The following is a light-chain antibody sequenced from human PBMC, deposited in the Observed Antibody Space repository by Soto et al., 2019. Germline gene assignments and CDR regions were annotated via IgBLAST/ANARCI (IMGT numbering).Light chain of an antibody. J-gene: IGLJ2*01. Sequence: QAVVTQPPSVSGTPGQTVTISCSGSNSNIGSHSVDWYQQIPGTTPRLIINSNDERPSGVPDRFSGSKSGTSASLAISGLQSEDEADYYCATWADSVNGVVFGGGTKLTVL. CDR2: SND. CDR1: NSNIGSHS. V-gene: IGLV1-44*01. CDR3: ATWADSVNGVV.